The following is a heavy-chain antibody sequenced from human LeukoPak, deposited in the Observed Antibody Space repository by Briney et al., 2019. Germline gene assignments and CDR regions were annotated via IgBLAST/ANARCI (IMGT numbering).Heavy chain of an antibody. J-gene: IGHJ4*02. CDR1: GFTFSSYA. V-gene: IGHV3-23*01. D-gene: IGHD2-2*01. Sequence: GGSLRLSCAASGFTFSSYAMSWVRQAPGKGLEWVSTVSGGGGTTYYADSVKGRFTISRDNSKNTLFLQMNSLRAEGTAIYYCAKDMGYCSSATCYGLDYWGQGTLVTVSS. CDR2: VSGGGGTT. CDR3: AKDMGYCSSATCYGLDY.